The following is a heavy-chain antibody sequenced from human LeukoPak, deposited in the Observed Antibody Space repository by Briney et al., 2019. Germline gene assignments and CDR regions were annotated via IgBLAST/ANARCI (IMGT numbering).Heavy chain of an antibody. V-gene: IGHV4-34*01. J-gene: IGHJ3*02. D-gene: IGHD1-1*01. CDR2: INHSGST. Sequence: PGGSLRLSCAASGFTFSDYYMSWIRQPPGKGLEWIGEINHSGSTNYNPSLKSRVTISVDTSKNQFSLKLSSVTAADTAVYYCARDANEKIGMAYDIWGQGTMLTVSS. CDR1: GFTFSDYY. CDR3: ARDANEKIGMAYDI.